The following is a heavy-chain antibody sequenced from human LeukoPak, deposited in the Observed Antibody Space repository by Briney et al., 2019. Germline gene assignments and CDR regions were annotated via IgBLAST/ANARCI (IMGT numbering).Heavy chain of an antibody. J-gene: IGHJ4*02. Sequence: ASVKVSCKASGYTFTNFDINWVRQATGQGLEWMGWMNPKTGNTGSAQKLQGRVTMTRNTSISTAYMELSSLRSEDTAVYYCARVRQLPDYWGQGTLVTVSS. CDR2: MNPKTGNT. V-gene: IGHV1-8*01. CDR3: ARVRQLPDY. CDR1: GYTFTNFD. D-gene: IGHD2-2*01.